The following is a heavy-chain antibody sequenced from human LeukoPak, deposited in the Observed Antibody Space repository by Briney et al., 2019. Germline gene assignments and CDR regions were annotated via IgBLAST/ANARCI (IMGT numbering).Heavy chain of an antibody. Sequence: SETLSLTCTVSGGSISSSRYYWGWIRQPPGKGLEWIGRIYYSGNTYYSPSLKSRVTMSVDTSKNQFSLKLTSVTAADTAVNYCARPTTFYYYYMDVWGKGTTVTVSS. D-gene: IGHD4-17*01. J-gene: IGHJ6*03. V-gene: IGHV4-39*01. CDR1: GGSISSSRYY. CDR3: ARPTTFYYYYMDV. CDR2: IYYSGNT.